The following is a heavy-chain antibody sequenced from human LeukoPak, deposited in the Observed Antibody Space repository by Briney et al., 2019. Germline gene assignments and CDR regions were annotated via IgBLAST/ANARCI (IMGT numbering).Heavy chain of an antibody. Sequence: GGSLRLSCAASGFTFSSYWMSWVRQAPGKGLEWVANIKQDGSEKYYVDSVKGRFTISRDNAKNSLYLQMNSLRAEDTAVYYCASPKYYDFWSGYYTVHYYYYMDVWGKGTTVTISS. V-gene: IGHV3-7*01. J-gene: IGHJ6*03. CDR2: IKQDGSEK. CDR3: ASPKYYDFWSGYYTVHYYYYMDV. CDR1: GFTFSSYW. D-gene: IGHD3-3*01.